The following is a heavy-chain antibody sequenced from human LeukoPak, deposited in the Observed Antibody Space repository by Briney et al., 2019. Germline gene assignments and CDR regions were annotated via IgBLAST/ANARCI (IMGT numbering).Heavy chain of an antibody. Sequence: SETLSLTCAVYGGSFSGYYWSGIRQPPGKGLEWIGEINHSGSTNYNPSLKSRVTISVDTYKNQFSMKLSSVTAADTAVYYCARGLGSSSWYLHYYYYYYMDVWGKGTTVTVSS. CDR2: INHSGST. D-gene: IGHD6-13*01. CDR3: ARGLGSSSWYLHYYYYYYMDV. CDR1: GGSFSGYY. V-gene: IGHV4-34*01. J-gene: IGHJ6*03.